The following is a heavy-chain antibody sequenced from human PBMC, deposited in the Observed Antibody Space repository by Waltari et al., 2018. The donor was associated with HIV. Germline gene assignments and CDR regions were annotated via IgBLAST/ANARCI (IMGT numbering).Heavy chain of an antibody. CDR3: ATVLVRTSWVITTAPFDY. Sequence: EVQLVESGGGLIQPGGSLRLACAASGFAVINNYMSWVRQAPGKGLEWVSLIYSNATTYYADSVKGRFTISRDNSKNTLYLQMNSLRADDTAVYFCATVLVRTSWVITTAPFDYWGQRTLVTVSS. D-gene: IGHD3-22*01. CDR2: IYSNATT. V-gene: IGHV3-53*01. CDR1: GFAVINNY. J-gene: IGHJ4*02.